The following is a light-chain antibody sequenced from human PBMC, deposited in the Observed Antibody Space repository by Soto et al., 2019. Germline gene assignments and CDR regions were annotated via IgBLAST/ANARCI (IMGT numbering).Light chain of an antibody. Sequence: DVQMIQSPSAMSASVGDRVTITCRASQDISRFVAWFQQKPGKAPERLIYDTSTLQVGVPSRFSGGGSGTEFTLAISGLQPDDSATYYCIQHNTYPSTFVQGTKLEIK. CDR3: IQHNTYPST. J-gene: IGKJ2*01. CDR1: QDISRF. CDR2: DTS. V-gene: IGKV1-17*03.